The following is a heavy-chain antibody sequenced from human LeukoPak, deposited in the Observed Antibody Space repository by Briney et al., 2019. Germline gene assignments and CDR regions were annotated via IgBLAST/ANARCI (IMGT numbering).Heavy chain of an antibody. CDR1: GGSFSGYY. CDR3: AREGPFIVVVPAAIGWFDP. D-gene: IGHD2-2*01. CDR2: INHSGST. Sequence: PSETLSLTCAVYGGSFSGYYWSWIRQPPGKGLEWLGEINHSGSTNYNPSLKSRVTISVDTSKNQFSLKLSSVTAADTAVYYCAREGPFIVVVPAAIGWFDPWGQGTLVTVSS. J-gene: IGHJ5*02. V-gene: IGHV4-34*01.